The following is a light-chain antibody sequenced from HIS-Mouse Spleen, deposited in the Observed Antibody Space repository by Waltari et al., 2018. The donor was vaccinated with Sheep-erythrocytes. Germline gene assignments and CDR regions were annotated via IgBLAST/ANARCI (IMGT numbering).Light chain of an antibody. V-gene: IGLV2-11*01. CDR3: CSYAGSYNYV. J-gene: IGLJ1*01. CDR2: DVS. Sequence: QSALTQPRSVSGSPGQSVTISCTGTSSDVGGYNYVSWYQQHPSKAPQLMIYDVSKRPSGVPDRFSGSKSGNTASLTISGLQAEDEADYYCCSYAGSYNYVFGTGTKVTVL. CDR1: SSDVGGYNY.